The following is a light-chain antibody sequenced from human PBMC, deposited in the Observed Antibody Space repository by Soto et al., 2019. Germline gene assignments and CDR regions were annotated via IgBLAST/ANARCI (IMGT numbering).Light chain of an antibody. J-gene: IGKJ1*01. CDR1: QSVSSNF. Sequence: EIVMTQSRATLSVSPGERATLCCRASQSVSSNFLAWYQQKPGQAPRLLIYGASTRATGIPDRFSGSGSGTDFTLTVSRLEPEDFAVYYCQQYNSSPRTFGQGTKVDIK. CDR3: QQYNSSPRT. CDR2: GAS. V-gene: IGKV3-20*01.